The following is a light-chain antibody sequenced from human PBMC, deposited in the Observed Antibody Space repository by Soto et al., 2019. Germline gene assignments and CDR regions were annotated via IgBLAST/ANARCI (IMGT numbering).Light chain of an antibody. J-gene: IGKJ5*01. V-gene: IGKV1D-12*01. CDR1: QAISTW. CDR2: AAS. Sequence: DIQMTQSPSSVSASVGDRVTITCRASQAISTWLAWYQQKPGKAPELLIYAASTLQSGVPSRFSGSGSGTEFTLTISSLQPEDFATYYCQQLYSYPITFGQGTRLEIK. CDR3: QQLYSYPIT.